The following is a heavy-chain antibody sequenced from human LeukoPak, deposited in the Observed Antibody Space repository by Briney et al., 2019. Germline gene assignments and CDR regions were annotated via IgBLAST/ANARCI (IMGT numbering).Heavy chain of an antibody. D-gene: IGHD1-26*01. CDR3: VKDPSGNYFYFDY. V-gene: IGHV3-64D*09. CDR2: ISSDGGRT. J-gene: IGHJ4*02. CDR1: GFTFSSFA. Sequence: QAGGSLRLSCSASGFTFSSFAMFWVRQAPGKGLEYVSGISSDGGRTNYADSVKARFTISRDNSKVTRYLQMTSLRPEDTAIYYCVKDPSGNYFYFDYWGQGTLVTVSS.